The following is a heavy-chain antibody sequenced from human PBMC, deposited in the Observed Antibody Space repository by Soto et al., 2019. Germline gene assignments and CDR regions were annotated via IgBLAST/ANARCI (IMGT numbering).Heavy chain of an antibody. Sequence: RGESLKISCKGSGYSFTSYWISWVRQMPGKGLEWMGRIDPSDSYTNYSPSFQGHVTISADKSISTAYLQWSSLKASDTAMYYCARRGYCSGGSCYFDYGMDVWGQGTTVTVSS. J-gene: IGHJ6*02. D-gene: IGHD2-15*01. CDR3: ARRGYCSGGSCYFDYGMDV. CDR2: IDPSDSYT. V-gene: IGHV5-10-1*01. CDR1: GYSFTSYW.